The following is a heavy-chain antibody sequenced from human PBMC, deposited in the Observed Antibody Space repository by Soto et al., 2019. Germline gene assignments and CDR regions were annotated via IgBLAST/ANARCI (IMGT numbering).Heavy chain of an antibody. J-gene: IGHJ1*01. CDR1: GASISSYY. CDR2: VYYSGST. Sequence: QVQLQESGPGLVKPSETLSLTCTVSGASISSYYWSWIRPPPGKGLEWIGYVYYSGSTNYNPSLKSRVTISVDTSKNQFSLKLSSVTAADTAMYYCARDTTPSLWGQGTLVTVSS. V-gene: IGHV4-59*01. D-gene: IGHD1-1*01. CDR3: ARDTTPSL.